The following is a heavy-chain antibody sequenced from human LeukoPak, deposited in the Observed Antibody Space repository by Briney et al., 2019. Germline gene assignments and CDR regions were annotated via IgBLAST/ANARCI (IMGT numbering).Heavy chain of an antibody. V-gene: IGHV4-59*01. CDR2: IAYTGAT. CDR3: AGEVVEMATVPLGMDV. CDR1: GGSFRSYY. Sequence: SETLSLTCTVSGGSFRSYYWSWIRQHPRKGLEWIGYIAYTGATNYNPSLKSRVAISVDTSKNQFPLRLRSVTAADTAVYFCAGEVVEMATVPLGMDVWGQGTTVSVSS. D-gene: IGHD5-24*01. J-gene: IGHJ6*01.